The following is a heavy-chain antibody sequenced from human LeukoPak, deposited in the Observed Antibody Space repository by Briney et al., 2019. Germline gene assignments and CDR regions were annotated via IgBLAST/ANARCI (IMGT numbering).Heavy chain of an antibody. Sequence: GALVKVSCKASGYTFTGYYMHWVRQAPGEGLEWMGWINPNSGGTNYAQKFQGRVTMTRDTSISTAYMELSRLRSDDTAVYYCARDDFWSGYYTGVPPKNWFDPWGQGTLVTVSS. CDR3: ARDDFWSGYYTGVPPKNWFDP. CDR1: GYTFTGYY. D-gene: IGHD3-3*01. V-gene: IGHV1-2*02. J-gene: IGHJ5*02. CDR2: INPNSGGT.